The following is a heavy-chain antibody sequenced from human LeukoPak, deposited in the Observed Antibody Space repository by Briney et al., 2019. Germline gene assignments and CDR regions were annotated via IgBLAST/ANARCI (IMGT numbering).Heavy chain of an antibody. V-gene: IGHV3-7*04. CDR3: ARGYGDSIHFDY. Sequence: PGGSLRLSCAASGFTFDDYGWSWVRQAPGKGLEWVANIKRDGSEKYYVDSVKGRFTISRDNAKNSLYLQMNSLRAEEAAVYYCARGYGDSIHFDYWGQGTLVTVSS. CDR1: GFTFDDYG. J-gene: IGHJ4*02. CDR2: IKRDGSEK. D-gene: IGHD4-17*01.